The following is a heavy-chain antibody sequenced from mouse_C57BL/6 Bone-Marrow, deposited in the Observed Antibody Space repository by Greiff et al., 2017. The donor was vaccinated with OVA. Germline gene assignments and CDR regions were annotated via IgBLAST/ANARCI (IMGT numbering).Heavy chain of an antibody. J-gene: IGHJ4*01. D-gene: IGHD1-1*01. CDR3: ARGNFGSSFYAMDY. CDR2: IDPANDNT. CDR1: GFNIKNTY. V-gene: IGHV14-3*01. Sequence: EVQLQQSVAELVRPGASVKLSCTASGFNIKNTYMHWVKQRPEQGLEWIGRIDPANDNTKYAPKVQGKATMTADPSSNTAYLQLSSLSSEDTAVYCCARGNFGSSFYAMDYWGQGTSVTVSS.